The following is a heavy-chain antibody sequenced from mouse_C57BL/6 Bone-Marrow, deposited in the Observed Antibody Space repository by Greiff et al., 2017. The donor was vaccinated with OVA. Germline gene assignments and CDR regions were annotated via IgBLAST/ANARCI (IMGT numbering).Heavy chain of an antibody. CDR1: GYTFTDYN. J-gene: IGHJ4*01. CDR2: INPNNGGT. Sequence: VQLKESGPELVKPGASVKIPCKASGYTFTDYNMDWVKQSHGKSLEWIGDINPNNGGTIYNQKFKGKATLTVDKSSSTSYMELRSLTSEDTAVYYWARVFGYDYGGYYAMDYWGQGTSVTVSS. V-gene: IGHV1-18*01. D-gene: IGHD2-4*01. CDR3: ARVFGYDYGGYYAMDY.